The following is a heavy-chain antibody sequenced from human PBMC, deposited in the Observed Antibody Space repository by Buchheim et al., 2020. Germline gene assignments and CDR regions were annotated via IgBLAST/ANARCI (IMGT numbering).Heavy chain of an antibody. J-gene: IGHJ6*02. CDR3: ARGLMRGVRFLEWNSYYYGMDV. CDR2: MNPNSGKT. Sequence: QVQLVQSGAEVKKPGASVKVSCKASGYTFTSYDINWVRQATGQGLEWMGWMNPNSGKTGYAQKFQGRVXMTRNTYISTASMELSSLRSEDTAVYYCARGLMRGVRFLEWNSYYYGMDVWGQGTT. CDR1: GYTFTSYD. V-gene: IGHV1-8*01. D-gene: IGHD3-3*01.